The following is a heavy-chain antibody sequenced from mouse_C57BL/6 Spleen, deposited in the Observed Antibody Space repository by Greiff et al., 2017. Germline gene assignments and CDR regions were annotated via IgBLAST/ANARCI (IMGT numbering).Heavy chain of an antibody. Sequence: EVKLQQSGPGLVKPSQSLSLTCSVTGYSITSGYYWNWIRQFPGNKLEWMGYISYDGSNNYNPSLKNRISITRDTSKNQFFLKLNSVTTEDTATYYCARGTYDGYLYFDYWGQGTTLTVSS. CDR1: GYSITSGYY. CDR3: ARGTYDGYLYFDY. D-gene: IGHD2-3*01. CDR2: ISYDGSN. V-gene: IGHV3-6*01. J-gene: IGHJ2*01.